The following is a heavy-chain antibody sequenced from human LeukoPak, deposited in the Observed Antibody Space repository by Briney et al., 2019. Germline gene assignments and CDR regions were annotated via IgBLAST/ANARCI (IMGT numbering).Heavy chain of an antibody. Sequence: GSLRLSCAASGFTFSSYSMNWVRQAPGKGLEWVSSISSSSSYIYCADSVKGRFTISRDNAKNSLYLQMNSLRAEDTAVYYCARESPCGDYAGFDYWGQGTLVTVSS. D-gene: IGHD4-17*01. CDR1: GFTFSSYS. J-gene: IGHJ4*02. V-gene: IGHV3-21*01. CDR2: ISSSSSYI. CDR3: ARESPCGDYAGFDY.